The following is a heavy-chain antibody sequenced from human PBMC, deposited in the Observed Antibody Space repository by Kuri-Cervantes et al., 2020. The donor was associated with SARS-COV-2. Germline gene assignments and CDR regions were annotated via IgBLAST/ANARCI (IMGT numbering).Heavy chain of an antibody. V-gene: IGHV3-11*04. Sequence: SLTISCAASGFTFSDYYMSWNRQAPGKGLEWVSYISSSGSTIYYADSVKGRFTISRDNAKNSLYLQMNSLRAEDTAVYYCARGGGLYYYDSGNWFDPWGQGTLVTVSS. CDR3: ARGGGLYYYDSGNWFDP. D-gene: IGHD3-22*01. CDR2: ISSSGSTI. J-gene: IGHJ5*02. CDR1: GFTFSDYY.